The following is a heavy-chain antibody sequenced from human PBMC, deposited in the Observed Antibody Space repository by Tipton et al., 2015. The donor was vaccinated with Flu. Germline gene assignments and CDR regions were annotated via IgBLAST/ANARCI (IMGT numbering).Heavy chain of an antibody. Sequence: QLVQSGAEVKKPGASVKVSCKASGYTFTSYYMHWVRQAPGQGLEWMGIINPSGGGTSYAQNFQGRVTMTSDTSTSTVYMELSSLRSEDTAVYYCARARGANARFDYWGQGTLVTVSS. J-gene: IGHJ4*02. D-gene: IGHD3-10*01. CDR2: INPSGGGT. V-gene: IGHV1-46*01. CDR3: ARARGANARFDY. CDR1: GYTFTSYY.